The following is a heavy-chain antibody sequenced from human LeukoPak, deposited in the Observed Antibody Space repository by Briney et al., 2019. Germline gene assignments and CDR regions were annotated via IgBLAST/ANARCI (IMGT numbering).Heavy chain of an antibody. V-gene: IGHV3-30*02. D-gene: IGHD5-12*01. CDR2: LRYDGSNK. J-gene: IGHJ6*03. CDR3: ARDSVAPLANYYYYMDV. CDR1: GFTFSDYE. Sequence: GGSLRLSCAASGFTFSDYEVNWVRQAPGRGLEWVAFLRYDGSNKYYADSVKGRFTISRDNAKNSLYLQMNSLRAEDTAVYYCARDSVAPLANYYYYMDVWGKGTTVTVSS.